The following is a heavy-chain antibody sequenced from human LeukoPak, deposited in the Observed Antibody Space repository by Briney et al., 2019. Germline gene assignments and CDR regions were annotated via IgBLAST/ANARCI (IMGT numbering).Heavy chain of an antibody. CDR2: INHSGSI. V-gene: IGHV4-34*01. CDR3: ARGRSTYYDILTGCLFDY. Sequence: SETLSLTCAVYGGSFSGYYWSWIRQPPGKGLEWIGEINHSGSINYNPSLKSRVTISVDTSKNQFSLKLSSVTAADTAVYYCARGRSTYYDILTGCLFDYWGQGTLVTVSS. CDR1: GGSFSGYY. J-gene: IGHJ4*02. D-gene: IGHD3-9*01.